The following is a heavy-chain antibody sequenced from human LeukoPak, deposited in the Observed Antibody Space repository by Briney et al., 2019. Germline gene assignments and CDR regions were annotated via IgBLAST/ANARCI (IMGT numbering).Heavy chain of an antibody. D-gene: IGHD3-9*01. CDR2: INAGNGNT. V-gene: IGHV1-3*01. J-gene: IGHJ4*02. CDR3: ARRRLRYFDWLPDY. CDR1: GYTFTGYY. Sequence: ASVKVSCKASGYTFTGYYMHWVRQAPGQRLEWMGWINAGNGNTKYSQKFQGRVTITRDTSASTAYMELSSLRSEDTAVYYCARRRLRYFDWLPDYWGQGTLVTVSS.